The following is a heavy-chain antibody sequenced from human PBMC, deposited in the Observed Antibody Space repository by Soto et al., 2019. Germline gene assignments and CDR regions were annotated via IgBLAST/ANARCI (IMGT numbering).Heavy chain of an antibody. CDR2: INREGSST. V-gene: IGHV3-74*01. J-gene: IGHJ4*02. CDR1: GFTFSSYW. Sequence: EVQLVESGGGLVPPVGSLRLSCAASGFTFSSYWIHWVRQAPGKGLVWVSRINREGSSTNYADFVEGRFTISRDNAKNTVSLHMNSLRAEDTAEYYCARGASGSYYVDYWGQGTLVTVSS. CDR3: ARGASGSYYVDY. D-gene: IGHD1-26*01.